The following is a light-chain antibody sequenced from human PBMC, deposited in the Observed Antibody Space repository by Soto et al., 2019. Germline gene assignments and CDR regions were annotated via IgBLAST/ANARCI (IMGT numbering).Light chain of an antibody. V-gene: IGKV1-12*01. J-gene: IGKJ4*01. CDR2: SAS. Sequence: DIQMTQSPSSVSAFVGDRVTITCRASQGINTWLAWYQQKPGKAPKLLMYSASILLTGVSSRFTGGGSGTEFTLNINSLQPEDFANYYCQQSDTLPITFGGGTKVDIK. CDR3: QQSDTLPIT. CDR1: QGINTW.